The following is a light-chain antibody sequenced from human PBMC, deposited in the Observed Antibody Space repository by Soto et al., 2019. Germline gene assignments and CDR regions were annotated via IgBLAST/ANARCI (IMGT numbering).Light chain of an antibody. CDR3: TSYAGGTNV. CDR1: SSDVGGYNY. CDR2: EVN. J-gene: IGLJ1*01. V-gene: IGLV2-8*01. Sequence: QSVLTQPPSASGSPGQSVTISCTGTSSDVGGYNYVSWYQQYPGKVPKLMVYEVNKRPSGVPDRFSGSKSGNTASLTVSGLQAEDESDYYCTSYAGGTNVFVTGTKLTVL.